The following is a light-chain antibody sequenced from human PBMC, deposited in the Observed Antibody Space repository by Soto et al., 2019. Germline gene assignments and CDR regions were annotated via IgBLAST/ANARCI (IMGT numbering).Light chain of an antibody. J-gene: IGKJ4*01. Sequence: DIQMTQYTSTLSTSVGDRVTITCRASQSVSNWLAWYQQKPGKAPTLVIYDASNLESGVPSRFSGSGSGTDFTLTISSLQPEDFATYYCQQTNSFPLTFGGGTKVDIK. CDR1: QSVSNW. CDR3: QQTNSFPLT. V-gene: IGKV1-5*01. CDR2: DAS.